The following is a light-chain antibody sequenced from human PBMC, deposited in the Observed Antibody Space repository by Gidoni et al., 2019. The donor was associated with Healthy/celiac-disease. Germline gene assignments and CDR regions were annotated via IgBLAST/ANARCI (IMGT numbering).Light chain of an antibody. V-gene: IGKV4-1*01. CDR1: QSVLYSSNNKNY. CDR3: QQYYSTWT. Sequence: DIVMTQSPDSLAVSLGERATINCKSSQSVLYSSNNKNYLAWYQQKPGQPPNLLIYWASTRESGVPDRFSGSGSVTDFTLTISSLQAEDVAVYYCQQYYSTWTFGQGTKVEIK. CDR2: WAS. J-gene: IGKJ1*01.